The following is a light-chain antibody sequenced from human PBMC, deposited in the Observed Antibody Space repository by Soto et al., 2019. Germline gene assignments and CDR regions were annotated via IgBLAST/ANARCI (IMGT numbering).Light chain of an antibody. V-gene: IGKV1-12*01. CDR3: QQAMSFPLT. CDR2: ATA. Sequence: DTQMTQSPSSVSASVGDRVTITCRASESITGWLAWYQQKPGKAPKLLIYATASSQSGVPSRFSGSGSGTDFTLIISSLQPEDFATYYCQQAMSFPLTFGGGTRVEIK. J-gene: IGKJ4*01. CDR1: ESITGW.